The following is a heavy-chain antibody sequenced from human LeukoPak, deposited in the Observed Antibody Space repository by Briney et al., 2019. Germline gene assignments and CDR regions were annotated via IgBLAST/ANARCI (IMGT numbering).Heavy chain of an antibody. Sequence: SVKVSCKASGGTFSSYAISWVRQAPGQGLEWMGGIIPIFGTANYAQKFQGRATITADESTSTAYMELSSLRSEDTAVYYCARGTQGIAAADDAFDIWGQGTMVTVSS. CDR2: IIPIFGTA. J-gene: IGHJ3*02. V-gene: IGHV1-69*13. CDR3: ARGTQGIAAADDAFDI. D-gene: IGHD6-13*01. CDR1: GGTFSSYA.